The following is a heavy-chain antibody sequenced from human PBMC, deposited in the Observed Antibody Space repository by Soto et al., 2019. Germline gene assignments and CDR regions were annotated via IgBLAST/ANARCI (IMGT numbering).Heavy chain of an antibody. Sequence: QVQLQESGPGVVKPSETLSLTCSVSGGSMTNYHWNWIRQSAGEALEWIGRVSGTGSPVYNPSPKSRVTVSLDWSKNQVSLKLTSVTAADTAVYYCARAYYHYTWGSIPAGFDPWGQGILVIVSS. CDR3: ARAYYHYTWGSIPAGFDP. V-gene: IGHV4-4*07. D-gene: IGHD3-16*01. CDR1: GGSMTNYH. J-gene: IGHJ5*02. CDR2: VSGTGSP.